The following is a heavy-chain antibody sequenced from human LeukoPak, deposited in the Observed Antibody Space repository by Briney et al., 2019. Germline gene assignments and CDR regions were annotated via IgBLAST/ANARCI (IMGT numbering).Heavy chain of an antibody. Sequence: ASVKVSCKASGYTFTSYGISWVRQAPGQGLGWMGWISAYNGNTNYAQKLQGRVTMTTDTSTSTAYMELRSLRSDDTAVYYCARVRKGIAVAGDWFDPWGQGTLVTVSS. CDR1: GYTFTSYG. J-gene: IGHJ5*02. V-gene: IGHV1-18*01. CDR3: ARVRKGIAVAGDWFDP. D-gene: IGHD6-19*01. CDR2: ISAYNGNT.